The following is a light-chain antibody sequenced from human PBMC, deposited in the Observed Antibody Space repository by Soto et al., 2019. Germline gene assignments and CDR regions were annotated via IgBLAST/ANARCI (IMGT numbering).Light chain of an antibody. Sequence: QSALTQPASVSGSPGQSITISCTGTGSDVGNYNYVSWYQHHPGKAPKLMIYEVSRRPSGVSNRFSGSKSGSTASLTISGLRPEDEADNYFSSYTLSGVVFGGGTKLTV. J-gene: IGLJ2*01. CDR3: SSYTLSGVV. CDR1: GSDVGNYNY. CDR2: EVS. V-gene: IGLV2-14*01.